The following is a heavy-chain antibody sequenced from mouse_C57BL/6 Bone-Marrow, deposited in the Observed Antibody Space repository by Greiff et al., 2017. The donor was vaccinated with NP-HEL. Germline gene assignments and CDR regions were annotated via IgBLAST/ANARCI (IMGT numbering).Heavy chain of an antibody. CDR1: GFTFSDYG. V-gene: IGHV5-17*01. Sequence: DVKLVESGGGLVKPGGSLKLSCAASGFTFSDYGMHWVRQAPETGLEWVAYISSGSSTINSADTVKGRFTISIDNAKNTLFLQMTSLRSEDTAMYYCAREKYYAMDYWGQGTSVTVSS. CDR3: AREKYYAMDY. CDR2: ISSGSSTI. J-gene: IGHJ4*01.